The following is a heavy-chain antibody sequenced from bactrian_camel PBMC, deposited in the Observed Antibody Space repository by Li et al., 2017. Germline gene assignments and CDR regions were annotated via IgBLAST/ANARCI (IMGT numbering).Heavy chain of an antibody. V-gene: IGHV3S42*01. Sequence: VQLVESGGDLVEPGGSLRLSCAASGYGLAVHFSRSTMNWVRQAPGKGLEWVSSINSGSTNTTYNESVKGRLTISRDNAKNTVYLQMNSLEPEVTADYYCVKRYSDYEGFGYWGQGTQVTVS. CDR1: GYGLAVHFSRST. CDR3: VKRYSDYEGFGY. D-gene: IGHD4*01. J-gene: IGHJ6*01. CDR2: INSGSTNT.